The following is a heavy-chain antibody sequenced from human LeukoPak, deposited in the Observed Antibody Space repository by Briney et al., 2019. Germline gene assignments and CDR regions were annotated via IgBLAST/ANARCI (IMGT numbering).Heavy chain of an antibody. CDR3: AKVGTHRGATVTTYFPTYFDY. D-gene: IGHD4-17*01. Sequence: ASVKVSCKASGYTFSSYDINWVRQATGQGLEWMGWMNPNSGNTGYAQKFQGRVTMTRNTSINTAYMELSSLRSEDTAVYYCAKVGTHRGATVTTYFPTYFDYWGQGTLVTVSS. CDR2: MNPNSGNT. J-gene: IGHJ4*02. V-gene: IGHV1-8*01. CDR1: GYTFSSYD.